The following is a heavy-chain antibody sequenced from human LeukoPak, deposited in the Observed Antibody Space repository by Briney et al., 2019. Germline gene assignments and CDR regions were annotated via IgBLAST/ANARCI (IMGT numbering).Heavy chain of an antibody. J-gene: IGHJ4*02. Sequence: SETLSLTCTVSGGSISSGGYYWSWIRQHPGKGLEWIGYIYYSGSTYYNPSLKSRVTISVDTSKNQFSLKLSSVTAADTAVYYCARCILTGYYTSFDYWGQGTLVTVSS. CDR1: GGSISSGGYY. CDR2: IYYSGST. V-gene: IGHV4-31*03. D-gene: IGHD3-9*01. CDR3: ARCILTGYYTSFDY.